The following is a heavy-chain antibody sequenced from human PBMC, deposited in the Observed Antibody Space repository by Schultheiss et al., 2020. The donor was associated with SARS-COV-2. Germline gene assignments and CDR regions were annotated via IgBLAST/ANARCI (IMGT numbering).Heavy chain of an antibody. Sequence: GGSLRLSCAASGFTFSSYGMHWVRQAPGKGLEWVAVISYDGSNKYYADSVKGRFTISRDNSKNTLYLQMNSLRAEDTAVYYCARESCRGPDCLAGYYGLDVWGQGTTVTVSS. D-gene: IGHD2-15*01. J-gene: IGHJ6*02. CDR1: GFTFSSYG. V-gene: IGHV3-30*03. CDR3: ARESCRGPDCLAGYYGLDV. CDR2: ISYDGSNK.